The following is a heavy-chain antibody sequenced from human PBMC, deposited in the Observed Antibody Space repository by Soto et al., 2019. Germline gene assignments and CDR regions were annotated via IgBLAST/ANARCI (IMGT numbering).Heavy chain of an antibody. CDR1: GFTFDDYA. D-gene: IGHD4-17*01. V-gene: IGHV3-9*01. Sequence: DVQLVESGGGLVQPGRSLRLSCAASGFTFDDYAMDWVRQAPGKGLEWVSGISWNGGDIGYADSVKGRFTISRDNAKNSLYVQMSSLRVGDTGLYYCARAANSSVFYGGSAKWFGPWGRGTLVTVSS. CDR3: ARAANSSVFYGGSAKWFGP. CDR2: ISWNGGDI. J-gene: IGHJ5*02.